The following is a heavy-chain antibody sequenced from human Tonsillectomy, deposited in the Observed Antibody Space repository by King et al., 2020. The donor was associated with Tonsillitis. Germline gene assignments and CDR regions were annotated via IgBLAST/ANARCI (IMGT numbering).Heavy chain of an antibody. J-gene: IGHJ4*02. Sequence: VQLVESGGGLVKPGGSLRLSCAASGFTFSNAWMSWVRQAPGKGLEWVGRIKSKTDGGTMDFATPVKGRFTISRDDSKNTLYLQMNSLKTEDTAVYYCTRSYRSYYFDYWGQGTLVTVSS. CDR3: TRSYRSYYFDY. D-gene: IGHD3-16*02. CDR1: GFTFSNAW. CDR2: IKSKTDGGTM. V-gene: IGHV3-15*01.